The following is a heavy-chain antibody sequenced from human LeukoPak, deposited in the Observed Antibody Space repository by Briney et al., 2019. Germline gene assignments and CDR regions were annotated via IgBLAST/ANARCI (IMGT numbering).Heavy chain of an antibody. CDR3: AGYPFGGVIAKPDAFDI. CDR1: GFTFSSYA. CDR2: ISGSGGST. D-gene: IGHD3-16*02. Sequence: GGSLRLSCAASGFTFSSYAMSWVRQAPGKGLEWVSAISGSGGSTYYADSVKGRFTISRDNSKNTLYLQMNSLRAEDTAVYYCAGYPFGGVIAKPDAFDIWGQGTMVTVSS. J-gene: IGHJ3*02. V-gene: IGHV3-23*01.